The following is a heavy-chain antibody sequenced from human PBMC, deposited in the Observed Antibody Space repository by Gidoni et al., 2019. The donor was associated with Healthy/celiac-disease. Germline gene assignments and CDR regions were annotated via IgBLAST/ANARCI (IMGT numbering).Heavy chain of an antibody. V-gene: IGHV3-23*01. CDR1: GFTFSSYA. CDR2: ISGSGGST. J-gene: IGHJ4*02. CDR3: ARITYYDFWSGYHPGLDY. D-gene: IGHD3-3*01. Sequence: EVQLLESGGGLVQPGGSLRLSCAASGFTFSSYAMSWVRQAPGKGLEWVSAISGSGGSTYYADSVKGRFTISRDNSKNTLYLQMNSLRAEDTAVYYCARITYYDFWSGYHPGLDYWGQGTLVTVSS.